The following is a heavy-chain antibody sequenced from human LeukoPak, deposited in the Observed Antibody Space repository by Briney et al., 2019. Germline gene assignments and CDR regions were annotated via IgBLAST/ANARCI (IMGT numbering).Heavy chain of an antibody. J-gene: IGHJ4*02. CDR1: GGTFSSYA. V-gene: IGHV1-69*04. CDR2: IIPILGIA. CDR3: ARDQGTYYFDY. Sequence: GASVNVSCKASGGTFSSYAISWVRQAPGQGLEWMGRIIPILGIANYAQKFQGRVTITADKSTSTAYMELSSLRSEDTAVYYCARDQGTYYFDYWGQGTLVTVSS.